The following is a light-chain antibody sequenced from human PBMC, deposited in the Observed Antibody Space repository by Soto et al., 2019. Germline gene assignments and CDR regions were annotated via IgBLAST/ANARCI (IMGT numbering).Light chain of an antibody. CDR3: QQCSSAPLT. CDR1: QTISNN. V-gene: IGKV1-39*01. J-gene: IGKJ1*01. Sequence: DIQVTQSPSSLSAFVGDRVTITCRTSQTISNNLNWYQQQPGKAPNLLIYGASSLQSGVPSRFSGRGSGTDFTLTISSLQPEDFATYFCQQCSSAPLTFGQGTKV. CDR2: GAS.